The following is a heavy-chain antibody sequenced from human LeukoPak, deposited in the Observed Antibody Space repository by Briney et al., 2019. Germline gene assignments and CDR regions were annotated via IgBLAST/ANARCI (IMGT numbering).Heavy chain of an antibody. CDR2: IYYSGST. CDR1: GGSISSYY. V-gene: IGHV4-59*12. CDR3: ARDGLLRRHYYYYYMDV. D-gene: IGHD3/OR15-3a*01. Sequence: PSETLSLTCTVSGGSISSYYWSWIRQPPGKGLEWIGYIYYSGSTNYNPSLKSRVTISVDTSKNQFSLKLSSVTAADTAVYYCARDGLLRRHYYYYYMDVWGKGTTVTVSS. J-gene: IGHJ6*03.